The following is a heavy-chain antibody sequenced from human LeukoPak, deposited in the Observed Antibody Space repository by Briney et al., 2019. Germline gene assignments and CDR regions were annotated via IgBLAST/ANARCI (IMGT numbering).Heavy chain of an antibody. V-gene: IGHV3-11*04. J-gene: IGHJ4*02. CDR2: MSSTGSTI. CDR3: ERALGPIEH. Sequence: VGSLRLSWEGSGFSFSDDYMSWLRQVPGKGLDWVSYMSSTGSTIFYADSVKGRFNISRDNAKKLLYLQMNSLRVEDNGVYYCERALGPIEHWGRGTLVTVSS. CDR1: GFSFSDDY. D-gene: IGHD3-10*01.